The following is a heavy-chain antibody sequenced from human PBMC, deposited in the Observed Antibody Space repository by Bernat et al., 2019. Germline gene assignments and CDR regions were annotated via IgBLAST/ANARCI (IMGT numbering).Heavy chain of an antibody. CDR1: GFTFDDYA. Sequence: EVQLVESGGGLVQPGRSLRLSCAASGFTFDDYAMHWVRQAPGKGLEWVSGISWNSGSIGYADSVKGRFTISRDNAKNSLYLEMNSLRAEDTAVYYCARASTSYYYYYGMDVWGQGTTVTVSS. V-gene: IGHV3-9*01. CDR2: ISWNSGSI. J-gene: IGHJ6*02. CDR3: ARASTSYYYYYGMDV. D-gene: IGHD2-2*01.